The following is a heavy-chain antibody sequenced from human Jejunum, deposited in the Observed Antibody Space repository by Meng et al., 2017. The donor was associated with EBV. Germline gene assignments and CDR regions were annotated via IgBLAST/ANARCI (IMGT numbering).Heavy chain of an antibody. CDR1: GDSVSSNSAA. D-gene: IGHD1-1*01. CDR3: ARETTGGYYFDY. J-gene: IGHJ4*02. V-gene: IGHV6-1*01. Sequence: QVPLQQPGPGLVKPSQPPSLTCAISGDSVSSNSAAWNWIRQSPSRGLEWLGRTYYRSKWYNDYAQSVKSRLTINPDTSKNQFSLQLNSVTPEDTAVYFCARETTGGYYFDYWGQGTLVTVSS. CDR2: TYYRSKWYN.